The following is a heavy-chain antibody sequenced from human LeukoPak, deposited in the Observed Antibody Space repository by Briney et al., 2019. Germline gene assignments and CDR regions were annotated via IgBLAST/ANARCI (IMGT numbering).Heavy chain of an antibody. CDR1: GFTFSSYA. CDR2: ISGSGGST. V-gene: IGHV3-23*01. D-gene: IGHD3-10*01. J-gene: IGHJ4*02. CDR3: AKDYDYYGSGSIDY. Sequence: GGSLRLSCAASGFTFSSYAMSWVRQAPGKGLEWVSAISGSGGSTYYADSVKGRFTFSRDNSKNTLYLQMNSLRAEDTAVYYCAKDYDYYGSGSIDYWGQGTLVTVSS.